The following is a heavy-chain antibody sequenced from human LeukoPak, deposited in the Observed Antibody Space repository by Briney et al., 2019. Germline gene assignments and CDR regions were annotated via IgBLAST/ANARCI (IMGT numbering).Heavy chain of an antibody. V-gene: IGHV1-8*01. CDR3: ARYAVGATTNDY. J-gene: IGHJ4*02. D-gene: IGHD1-26*01. CDR2: MNPNSGNT. Sequence: ASVKVSCKASGYTFTSYDIKWVRQATGQGLEWMGWMNPNSGNTGYAQKFQGRVTMTRNTSISTAYMELSSLRSEDTAVYYCARYAVGATTNDYWGQGTLVTVSS. CDR1: GYTFTSYD.